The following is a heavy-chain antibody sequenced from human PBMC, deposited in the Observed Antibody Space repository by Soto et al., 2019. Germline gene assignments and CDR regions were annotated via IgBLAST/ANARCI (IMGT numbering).Heavy chain of an antibody. CDR1: GGSISSSSYY. V-gene: IGHV4-39*02. Sequence: SETLSLTCTVSGGSISSSSYYWGWIRQPPGKGLEWIGSIYYSGSTYYNPSLKSRVTTSVDTSKNQFSLKLSSVTAADTAVYYCARDYIAVAGRWFDPWGQGTLVTVSS. CDR2: IYYSGST. D-gene: IGHD6-19*01. J-gene: IGHJ5*02. CDR3: ARDYIAVAGRWFDP.